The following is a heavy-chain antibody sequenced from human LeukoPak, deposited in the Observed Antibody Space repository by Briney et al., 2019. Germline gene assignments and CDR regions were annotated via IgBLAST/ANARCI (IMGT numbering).Heavy chain of an antibody. CDR2: ITSTSNHI. J-gene: IGHJ4*02. V-gene: IGHV3-21*01. Sequence: GGSLRLSCAASGFTFSTYDMNWVRQAPGKGLEWVSAITSTSNHINYADSVKGRFTISRDSANNSLYLQMNSLRAEDTAVYYCARVYSANGYGSGYYDYWGQGTLVTVSS. D-gene: IGHD3-10*01. CDR1: GFTFSTYD. CDR3: ARVYSANGYGSGYYDY.